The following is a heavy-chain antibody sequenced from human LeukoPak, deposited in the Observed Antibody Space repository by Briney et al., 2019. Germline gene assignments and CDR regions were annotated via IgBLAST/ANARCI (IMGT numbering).Heavy chain of an antibody. CDR2: IYYSGST. J-gene: IGHJ3*02. CDR1: GGSINSYY. V-gene: IGHV4-59*08. D-gene: IGHD2-15*01. CDR3: VRPLSAGRPAFDI. Sequence: SETLSLTCTVSGGSINSYYWSWIRQPPGKGLEWIGYIYYSGSTNYNPSLKSRVTISVDTSNNKFSLKLTSLTAADTGVYYCVRPLSAGRPAFDIWGQGTMVTVSS.